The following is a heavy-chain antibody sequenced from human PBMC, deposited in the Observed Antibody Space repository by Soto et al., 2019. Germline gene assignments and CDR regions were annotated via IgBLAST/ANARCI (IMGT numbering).Heavy chain of an antibody. V-gene: IGHV4-31*03. J-gene: IGHJ5*02. CDR1: GGSISSGGYY. CDR3: ASAYYDFWSGYFCWFDP. CDR2: IYYNGRT. D-gene: IGHD3-3*01. Sequence: QVQLQESGPGLVKPSQTLSLTYTVSGGSISSGGYYWSWIRQHPGKGLEWIGYIYYNGRTYYNPSLKSRVTISVDTSKNQFSLKLSSVTAADTAVYYCASAYYDFWSGYFCWFDPWGQGTLVTVSS.